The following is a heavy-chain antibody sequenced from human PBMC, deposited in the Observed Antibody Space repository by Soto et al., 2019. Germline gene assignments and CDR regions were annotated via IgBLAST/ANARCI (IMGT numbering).Heavy chain of an antibody. Sequence: GGSLRLSCAASGFTFSSYSMNWVRQAPGKGLEWVSSISSSSSYIYYADSVKGRFTISRDNAKNSLYLQMNSLRAEDTAVYYCARDRLNCGDDCSATSDAFDIWGQGTMVTVSS. D-gene: IGHD2-21*01. CDR1: GFTFSSYS. J-gene: IGHJ3*02. CDR3: ARDRLNCGDDCSATSDAFDI. CDR2: ISSSSSYI. V-gene: IGHV3-21*01.